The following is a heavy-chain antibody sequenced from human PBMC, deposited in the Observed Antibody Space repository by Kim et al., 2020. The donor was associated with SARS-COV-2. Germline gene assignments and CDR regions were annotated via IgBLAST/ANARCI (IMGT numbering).Heavy chain of an antibody. D-gene: IGHD3-10*01. CDR3: ARPYGSGSYNDDFDI. J-gene: IGHJ3*02. V-gene: IGHV4-39*02. Sequence: PSLKGRVTISVDTSKNHSSLKLSYVTAADTAVYYCARPYGSGSYNDDFDIWGQGTMVTVSS.